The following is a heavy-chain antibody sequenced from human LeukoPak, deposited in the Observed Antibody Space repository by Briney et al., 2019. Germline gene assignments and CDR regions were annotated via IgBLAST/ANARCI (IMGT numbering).Heavy chain of an antibody. D-gene: IGHD3-22*01. CDR2: ISNDGGGT. Sequence: GGSLRLSCAASGFIFNNYGLIWVRQAPGKGLEWVSAISNDGGGTNYADFVKGRFTISRDNSKNTLFLQMNSLRAEDTALYYCARGSSGYFVDLWGQGTLVTVSS. V-gene: IGHV3-23*01. J-gene: IGHJ5*02. CDR3: ARGSSGYFVDL. CDR1: GFIFNNYG.